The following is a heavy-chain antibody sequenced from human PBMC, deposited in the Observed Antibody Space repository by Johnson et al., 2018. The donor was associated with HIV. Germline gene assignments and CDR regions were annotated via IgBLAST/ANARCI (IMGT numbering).Heavy chain of an antibody. V-gene: IGHV3-30-3*01. CDR3: ARDSFIAVTLSDALEI. Sequence: QVQLVESGGGVARPGRSLRLSCAASGFTFSCYAMPLVPKAPGKALAWVAVISYAGCNESYAHSVKSRFTLSSENSKNTLYLHMIRLRAEDPALYYCARDSFIAVTLSDALEIWDQGTVVTVSS. CDR1: GFTFSCYA. CDR2: ISYAGCNE. J-gene: IGHJ3*02. D-gene: IGHD6-19*01.